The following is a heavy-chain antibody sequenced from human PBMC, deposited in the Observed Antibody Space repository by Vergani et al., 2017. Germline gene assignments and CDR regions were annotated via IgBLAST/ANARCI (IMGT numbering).Heavy chain of an antibody. J-gene: IGHJ6*03. CDR2: IYYSGST. CDR3: ARQYSGYELYYYYYMDV. D-gene: IGHD5-12*01. V-gene: IGHV4-39*01. CDR1: GGSISSSSYY. Sequence: QLQLRESGPGLVKPSETLSLTCTVSGGSISSSSYYWGWIRQPPGKGLEWIGSIYYSGSTYYNPSLKSRVTISVETSKNQFSLKLSSVTAADTAVYYCARQYSGYELYYYYYMDVWGKGTTVTVSS.